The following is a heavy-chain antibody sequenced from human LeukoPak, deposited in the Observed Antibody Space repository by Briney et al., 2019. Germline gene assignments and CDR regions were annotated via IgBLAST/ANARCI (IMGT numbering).Heavy chain of an antibody. V-gene: IGHV3-9*01. J-gene: IGHJ3*02. CDR2: INWNSGSI. CDR3: AKGSYYDSSGYYLDAFDI. D-gene: IGHD3-22*01. CDR1: GFTFDDYA. Sequence: GRSLRLSCAASGFTFDDYAMHWVRQAPGKGLEWVSGINWNSGSIGYADSVKGRFTISRDNAKNSLYLQMNSLRAEDTALYYCAKGSYYDSSGYYLDAFDIWGQGTMVTVSS.